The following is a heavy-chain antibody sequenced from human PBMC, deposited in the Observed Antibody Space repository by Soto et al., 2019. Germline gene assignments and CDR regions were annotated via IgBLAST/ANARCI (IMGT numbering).Heavy chain of an antibody. CDR3: ARHLRKWELRLGGLAY. CDR1: GGSISSYY. D-gene: IGHD1-26*01. Sequence: PSETLSLTCTVSGGSISSYYWTWIRQPPGKGLEWIGYIYHSGSTYYNPSLKSRVTISVDRSKNQFSLKLSSVTAADTAVYYCARHLRKWELRLGGLAYWGQGTLVTVSS. CDR2: IYHSGST. J-gene: IGHJ4*02. V-gene: IGHV4-59*01.